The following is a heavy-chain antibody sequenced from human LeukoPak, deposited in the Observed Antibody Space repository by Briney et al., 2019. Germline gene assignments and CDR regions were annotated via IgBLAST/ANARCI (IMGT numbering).Heavy chain of an antibody. D-gene: IGHD1-26*01. J-gene: IGHJ4*02. CDR2: ISTSGNT. Sequence: SETLSLTCTVSGDPMGNDYWSWIRQSAGKGLEWIGRISTSGNTDYNPSLRSRVTMSMDTSRNQFSLTLTSMTAADTAVYYCARNELRSYGLVHYWGQGTLVTVSS. CDR1: GDPMGNDY. CDR3: ARNELRSYGLVHY. V-gene: IGHV4-4*07.